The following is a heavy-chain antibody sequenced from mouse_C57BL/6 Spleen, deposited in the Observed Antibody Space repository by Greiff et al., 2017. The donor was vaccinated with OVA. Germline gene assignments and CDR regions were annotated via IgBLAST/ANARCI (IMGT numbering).Heavy chain of an antibody. J-gene: IGHJ4*01. D-gene: IGHD2-4*01. CDR2: ISSGSSTI. CDR3: ARPYYDYGYYAMDY. Sequence: EVQVVESGGGLVKPGGSLKLSCAASGFTFSDYGMHWVRQAPEKGLEWVAYISSGSSTIYYADTVKGRFTISRDNAKNTLFLQMTSLRSEDTAMYYCARPYYDYGYYAMDYWGQGTSVTVSS. CDR1: GFTFSDYG. V-gene: IGHV5-17*01.